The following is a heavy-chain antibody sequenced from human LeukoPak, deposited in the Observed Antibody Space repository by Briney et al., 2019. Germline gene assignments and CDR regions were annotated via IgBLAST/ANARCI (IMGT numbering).Heavy chain of an antibody. D-gene: IGHD3-10*01. Sequence: ASVKVSCKASGYTFTSYSISWVRQAPGQGLEWMGWISAYNGNTNYAQKLQGRVTMTTDTSTSTAYMELRSLRSDDTAVYYCARSGHIWFGETPIDYWGQGTLVTVSS. J-gene: IGHJ4*02. CDR2: ISAYNGNT. V-gene: IGHV1-18*01. CDR3: ARSGHIWFGETPIDY. CDR1: GYTFTSYS.